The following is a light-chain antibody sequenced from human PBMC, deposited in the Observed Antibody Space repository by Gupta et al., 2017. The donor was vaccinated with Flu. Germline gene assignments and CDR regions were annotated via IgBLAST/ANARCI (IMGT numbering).Light chain of an antibody. CDR1: QNIDES. J-gene: IGKJ5*01. Sequence: PSSLSAAVGDRVTITCRASQNIDESLNWYQQRPGQSPAPLIFHSSTLESGVPSRFSGSGSGTDFTLSISNLQPEDFASYHCRQTYVAPFTFGQGTRL. V-gene: IGKV1-39*01. CDR2: HSS. CDR3: RQTYVAPFT.